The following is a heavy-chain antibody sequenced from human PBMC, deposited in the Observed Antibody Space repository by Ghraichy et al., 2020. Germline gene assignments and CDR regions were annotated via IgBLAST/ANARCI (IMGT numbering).Heavy chain of an antibody. CDR2: ITDTGTNT. J-gene: IGHJ4*02. V-gene: IGHV3-23*01. CDR3: ARATLRSCRGASCYPLDY. CDR1: GFTFSSYA. D-gene: IGHD2-15*01. Sequence: GESLNISCAASGFTFSSYAMTWVRQDPEKGLEWVSAITDTGTNTYYIDSVRGRFTISRDNSKNMLSLQMNNLRPDDAAIYYCARATLRSCRGASCYPLDYWGQGTLVTVSS.